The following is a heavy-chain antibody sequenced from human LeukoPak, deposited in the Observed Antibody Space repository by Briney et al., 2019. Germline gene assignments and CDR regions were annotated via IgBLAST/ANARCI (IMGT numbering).Heavy chain of an antibody. CDR2: ISSSGNTI. J-gene: IGHJ4*02. D-gene: IGHD3-10*01. CDR1: GFTFTDYY. CDR3: TTVGFGESYFDY. Sequence: GGSLRLSCAASGFTFTDYYMIWIRQAPGKGLEWLSYISSSGNTIYYADSVKGRFTISRDNAKNSLYLQMNSLRAEDTAVYYCTTVGFGESYFDYWGQGTLVTVSS. V-gene: IGHV3-11*01.